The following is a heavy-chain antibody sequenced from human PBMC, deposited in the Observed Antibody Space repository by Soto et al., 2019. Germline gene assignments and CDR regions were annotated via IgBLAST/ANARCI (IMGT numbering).Heavy chain of an antibody. J-gene: IGHJ5*02. Sequence: GASVKVSCKASGGTFSSYAISWVRQAPGQGLEWMGCIIPIFGTANYAQKFQGRVTITADESTSTAYMELSSLRSEDTAVYYCARDPCFGYSSGGSCYNWFDPWGQGTLVPVSS. V-gene: IGHV1-69*13. CDR2: IIPIFGTA. CDR3: ARDPCFGYSSGGSCYNWFDP. D-gene: IGHD2-15*01. CDR1: GGTFSSYA.